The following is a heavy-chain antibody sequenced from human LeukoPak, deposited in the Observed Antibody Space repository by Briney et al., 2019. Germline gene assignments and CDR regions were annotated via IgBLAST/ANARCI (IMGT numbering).Heavy chain of an antibody. Sequence: GESLKISCKGSGYSFTSYWIGWVRQMPGKGLEWMGIIYPGDSDTRYSPSFQGQVTISADKSISTAYLQWSNLKASDTAMYYCARHPTYYGDYEADYYYGMDVWGQGTTVTVSS. D-gene: IGHD4-17*01. V-gene: IGHV5-51*01. CDR1: GYSFTSYW. CDR2: IYPGDSDT. J-gene: IGHJ6*02. CDR3: ARHPTYYGDYEADYYYGMDV.